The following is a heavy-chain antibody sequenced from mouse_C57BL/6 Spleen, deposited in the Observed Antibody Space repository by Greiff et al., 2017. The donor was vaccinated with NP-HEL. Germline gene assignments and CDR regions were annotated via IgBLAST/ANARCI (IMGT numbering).Heavy chain of an antibody. CDR2: ISSGSSTI. V-gene: IGHV5-17*01. CDR1: GFTFSDYG. CDR3: ARPGDYEAWFAY. Sequence: EVQRVESGGGLVKPGGSLKLSCAASGFTFSDYGMHWVRQAPEKGLEWVAYISSGSSTIYYADTVKGRFPISRDNAKNTLFLQMTSLRSEDTARYYCARPGDYEAWFAYWGQGTLVTVSA. D-gene: IGHD2-3*01. J-gene: IGHJ3*01.